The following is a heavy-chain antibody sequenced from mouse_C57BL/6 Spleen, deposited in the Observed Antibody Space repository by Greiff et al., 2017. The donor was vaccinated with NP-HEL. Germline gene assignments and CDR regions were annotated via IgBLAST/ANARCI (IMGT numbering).Heavy chain of an antibody. Sequence: EVQLQESGPGLVKPSQSLSLTCSVTGYSITSGYYWNWIRQFPGNKLEWMGYISYDGSNNYNPSLKNRIAITKDTSKNQFFLKLNSVTTEDPATYYCARVREYDPYYCDYWGQGTTLTVSS. CDR2: ISYDGSN. V-gene: IGHV3-6*01. CDR3: ARVREYDPYYCDY. CDR1: GYSITSGYY. D-gene: IGHD2-3*01. J-gene: IGHJ2*01.